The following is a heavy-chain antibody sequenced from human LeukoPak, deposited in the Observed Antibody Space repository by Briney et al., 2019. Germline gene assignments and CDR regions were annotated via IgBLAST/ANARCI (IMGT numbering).Heavy chain of an antibody. CDR2: IYSGGST. Sequence: QPGGTLRLSCAASGLTFSSYGMTWVRQGPGKRLEWVSVIYSGGSTYYADSVKGRFTISRDNSKNTLYLQMNSLRAEDTAVYYCARGTQWLMGSLDYWGQGTLVTVSS. CDR1: GLTFSSYG. V-gene: IGHV3-66*01. CDR3: ARGTQWLMGSLDY. J-gene: IGHJ4*02. D-gene: IGHD6-19*01.